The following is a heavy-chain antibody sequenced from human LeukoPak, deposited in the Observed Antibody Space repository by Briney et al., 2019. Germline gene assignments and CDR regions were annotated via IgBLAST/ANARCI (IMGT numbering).Heavy chain of an antibody. D-gene: IGHD5-24*01. J-gene: IGHJ4*02. CDR2: ISGSGGST. CDR1: GFTFSSYA. Sequence: PGGSLRLSCAASGFTFSSYAMSWVRQAPGKGLEWVSAISGSGGSTYYADSVKGRFTISRDNSKNTLYLQMNSLRAEDTAVYYCATISGRDGYNSWEFKYTYWGQGTLVTVSS. CDR3: ATISGRDGYNSWEFKYTY. V-gene: IGHV3-23*01.